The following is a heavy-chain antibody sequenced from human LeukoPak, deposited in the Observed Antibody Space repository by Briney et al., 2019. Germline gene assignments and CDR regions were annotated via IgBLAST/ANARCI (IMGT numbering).Heavy chain of an antibody. CDR1: GYSFTGYY. D-gene: IGHD3-22*01. CDR3: ARDAAHQATVVVTNEPRGTPGAADY. V-gene: IGHV1-2*02. CDR2: INPNSGDT. Sequence: ASVKVSCKASGYSFTGYYIHWVRRAPRQGLEWMGWINPNSGDTSYAQKFQGRVTMTRDTSISTAYMEVSRLTSDDTAVYYCARDAAHQATVVVTNEPRGTPGAADYWGQGTLVTVSS. J-gene: IGHJ4*02.